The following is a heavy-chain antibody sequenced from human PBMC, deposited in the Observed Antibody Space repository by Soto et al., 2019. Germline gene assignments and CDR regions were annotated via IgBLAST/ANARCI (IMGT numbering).Heavy chain of an antibody. V-gene: IGHV3-23*01. J-gene: IGHJ4*02. Sequence: WESLSVSCASSGFTFSTYAMSWVRQAPGKGLEWVSSFSGPGGGPYYADSVKGRFTISRDDSKNTLYLQMNSLRAEDTAVYYCAREQYSMVRGVIPYWGQGTMVTVSS. CDR2: FSGPGGGP. D-gene: IGHD3-10*01. CDR3: AREQYSMVRGVIPY. CDR1: GFTFSTYA.